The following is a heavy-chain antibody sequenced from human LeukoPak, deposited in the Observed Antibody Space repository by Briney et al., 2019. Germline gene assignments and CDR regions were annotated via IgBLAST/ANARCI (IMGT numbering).Heavy chain of an antibody. Sequence: GSSVNVSCKASGGTFRSYAISWARQAPGQGLEWMGGIIPIFGTANYAQKFQGRVTITTDESTSTAYMELSSLRSEDTAVYYCASLIGSHFDYWGQGTLVTVSS. D-gene: IGHD1-26*01. CDR3: ASLIGSHFDY. CDR1: GGTFRSYA. CDR2: IIPIFGTA. J-gene: IGHJ4*02. V-gene: IGHV1-69*05.